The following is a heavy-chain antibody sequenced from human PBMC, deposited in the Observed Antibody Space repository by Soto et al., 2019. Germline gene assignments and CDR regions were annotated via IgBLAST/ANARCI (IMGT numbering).Heavy chain of an antibody. CDR2: IYNSGPT. Sequence: QVQLQESGPGLVKPSQTLSLICTVSGASISSGGYYWTWIRQHPGQGPEWIGYIYNSGPTFYNPSLGSRVSRSSDAAKNQFSLELRSVTVADTAVYYCAREPIATPRGVTQVDPWGQGPLVTVSS. CDR1: GASISSGGYY. J-gene: IGHJ5*02. V-gene: IGHV4-31*03. CDR3: AREPIATPRGVTQVDP. D-gene: IGHD3-10*01.